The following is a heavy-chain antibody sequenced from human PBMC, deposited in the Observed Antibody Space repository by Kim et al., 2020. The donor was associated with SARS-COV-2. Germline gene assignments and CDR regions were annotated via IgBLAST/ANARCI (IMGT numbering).Heavy chain of an antibody. CDR3: ASDWSGLGGMDV. Sequence: YADSVKGRFTISRDNSKNTLYLQMNSLRAEDTAVYYCASDWSGLGGMDVWGQGTTVTVSS. J-gene: IGHJ6*02. V-gene: IGHV3-33*01. D-gene: IGHD1-1*01.